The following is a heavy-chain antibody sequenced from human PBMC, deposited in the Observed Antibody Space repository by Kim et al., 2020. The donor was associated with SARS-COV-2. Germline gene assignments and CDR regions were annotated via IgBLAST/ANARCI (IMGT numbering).Heavy chain of an antibody. J-gene: IGHJ4*02. V-gene: IGHV3-21*01. CDR3: ARDFWSSGWYADY. CDR1: GFTFSSYT. Sequence: GGSLRLSCAASGFTFSSYTMNWVRQAPGKGLEWVSSISSSSSYIYYADSLKGRFTISRDNAKNSLYLQMNSLRAEDTAVYYCARDFWSSGWYADYWGQGTLVTVSS. D-gene: IGHD6-19*01. CDR2: ISSSSSYI.